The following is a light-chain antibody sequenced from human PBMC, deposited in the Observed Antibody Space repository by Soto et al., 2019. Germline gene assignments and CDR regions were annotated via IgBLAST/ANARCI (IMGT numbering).Light chain of an antibody. J-gene: IGKJ1*01. CDR1: QSVSSSY. CDR3: QQYGSSPPWT. V-gene: IGKV3-20*01. CDR2: GAY. Sequence: EIVLTQSPGTLSLSPGERATLSCRASQSVSSSYLAWYQQKPGQAPRLLIYGAYSRATGIPDRFSGSGSGTVFTLTISRLAAEDFAVYYCQQYGSSPPWTFGQGTKVEIK.